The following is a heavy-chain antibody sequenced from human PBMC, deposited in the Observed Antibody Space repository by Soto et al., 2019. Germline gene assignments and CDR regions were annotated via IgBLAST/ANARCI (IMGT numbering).Heavy chain of an antibody. J-gene: IGHJ6*02. CDR3: ARDYRRGYTILWFGDSGPPARGMDV. V-gene: IGHV3-74*01. Sequence: EVQLVESGGGLVQPGGSLRLSCAASGFTFSSYWMHWVRQAPGKRLVWVSRINSDGSSTSYADSVKGRFTISRDNAKNTLYLQMNSLRAEDTAVYYCARDYRRGYTILWFGDSGPPARGMDVWGQGTTVTVSS. D-gene: IGHD3-10*01. CDR2: INSDGSST. CDR1: GFTFSSYW.